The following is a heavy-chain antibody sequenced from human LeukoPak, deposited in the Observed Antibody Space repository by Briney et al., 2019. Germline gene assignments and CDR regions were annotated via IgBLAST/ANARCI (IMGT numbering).Heavy chain of an antibody. J-gene: IGHJ4*02. D-gene: IGHD3-3*01. V-gene: IGHV1-2*06. CDR3: ARGKVLRFLEWSKYYFDY. CDR1: GYTFTGYY. CDR2: INPNSGGT. Sequence: ASVKVSCKASGYTFTGYYMHWVRQAPGRGLEWMGRINPNSGGTNYAQKFQGRVTMTRDTSISTAYMELSRLRSDDTAVYYCARGKVLRFLEWSKYYFDYWGQGTLVTVSS.